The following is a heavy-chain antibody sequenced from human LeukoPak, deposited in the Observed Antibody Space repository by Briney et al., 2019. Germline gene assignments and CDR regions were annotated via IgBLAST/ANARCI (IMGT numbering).Heavy chain of an antibody. CDR2: INTNTGNP. J-gene: IGHJ4*02. CDR3: ARDGPWSPNYFDY. V-gene: IGHV7-4-1*02. Sequence: ASVTVSFTASGYTFTSYAMNWVRQAPGQGLEWMGWINTNTGNPTYAQGFTGRFVFSLDTSVSTAYLQISSLKAEDTAVYYCARDGPWSPNYFDYWGQGTLVTVSS. CDR1: GYTFTSYA. D-gene: IGHD3/OR15-3a*01.